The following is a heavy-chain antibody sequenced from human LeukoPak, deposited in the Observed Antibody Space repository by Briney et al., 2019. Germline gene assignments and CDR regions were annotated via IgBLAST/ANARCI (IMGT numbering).Heavy chain of an antibody. D-gene: IGHD3-3*01. CDR2: INHSGSA. Sequence: SETLSLTCAFFGGPFSDYYWSWIRRPPGKGLEWLGEINHSGSANYMPSLKSRVSISVDTSKNQFSLRLSSVTAADTAFYYCARGRFGGHSYYYMDVWGKGTAVTVSS. CDR1: GGPFSDYY. J-gene: IGHJ6*03. V-gene: IGHV4-34*01. CDR3: ARGRFGGHSYYYMDV.